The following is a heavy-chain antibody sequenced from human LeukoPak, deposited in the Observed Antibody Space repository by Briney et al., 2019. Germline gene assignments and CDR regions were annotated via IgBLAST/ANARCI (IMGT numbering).Heavy chain of an antibody. D-gene: IGHD5/OR15-5a*01. Sequence: GRSLRLSCAASGFTFSAYAMNWVRQAPGKGLEWMAAISYDGSNQYYADSVTGRFTISRDNTKNSLYLQMNSLRAEDTAVYYCASSSTGFFDYWGQGTLVIVSS. J-gene: IGHJ4*02. CDR2: ISYDGSNQ. CDR1: GFTFSAYA. CDR3: ASSSTGFFDY. V-gene: IGHV3-30-3*01.